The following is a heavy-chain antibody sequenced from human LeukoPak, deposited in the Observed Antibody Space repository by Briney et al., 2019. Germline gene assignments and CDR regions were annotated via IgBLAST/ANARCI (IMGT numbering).Heavy chain of an antibody. CDR2: IWYDGSNK. D-gene: IGHD1-20*01. J-gene: IGHJ3*02. V-gene: IGHV3-33*01. CDR3: ARLTGYGAFDI. Sequence: GGSLRLYCAASGFTFSSYDMHWARQAPGKGLEWVAVIWYDGSNKYYADSVKGRFTISRDNSKNTLYLQMNSLRAEDTAVYYCARLTGYGAFDIWGQGTMVTVSS. CDR1: GFTFSSYD.